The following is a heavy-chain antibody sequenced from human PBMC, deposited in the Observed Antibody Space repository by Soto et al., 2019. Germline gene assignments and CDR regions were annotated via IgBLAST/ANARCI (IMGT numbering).Heavy chain of an antibody. V-gene: IGHV3-33*01. CDR3: ARGHYYYGMDV. J-gene: IGHJ6*02. CDR1: GFTFSSYG. CDR2: IWYDGSNK. Sequence: QVQLVESGGGVVQPGRSLRLSCAASGFTFSSYGMHCVRQAPGKGLERVAVIWYDGSNKYYADSVKGRFTISRDIYKHTQYLKIDNMRAEDTAVYYGARGHYYYGMDVWGQGTTVTVSS.